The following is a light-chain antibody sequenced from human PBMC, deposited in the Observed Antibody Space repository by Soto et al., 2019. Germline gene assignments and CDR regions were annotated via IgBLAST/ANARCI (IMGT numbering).Light chain of an antibody. Sequence: ESVLTQSPVTLSLSPGERATLSCRASQSVSNNYLAWYQQKPGQAPRLLIYGASNRATGIPDRFSGSGSGTDFTLTISRLEPEDFAVYYCQQRRSWQVTFGQGTRLEI. CDR3: QQRRSWQVT. CDR2: GAS. V-gene: IGKV3D-20*02. CDR1: QSVSNNY. J-gene: IGKJ5*01.